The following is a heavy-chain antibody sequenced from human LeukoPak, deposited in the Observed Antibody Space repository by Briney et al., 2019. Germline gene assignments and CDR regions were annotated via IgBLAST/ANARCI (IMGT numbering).Heavy chain of an antibody. CDR2: INAGNGNT. V-gene: IGHV1-3*01. CDR1: GYTFTSYA. Sequence: ASVKVSCKASGYTFTSYAMHWVRQAPGQRLEWMGWINAGNGNTKYSQKFQGRVTITRDTSASTAYMGLSSLRSEDTAVYYCARILLSGWYYFDYWGQGTLVTVSS. J-gene: IGHJ4*02. D-gene: IGHD6-19*01. CDR3: ARILLSGWYYFDY.